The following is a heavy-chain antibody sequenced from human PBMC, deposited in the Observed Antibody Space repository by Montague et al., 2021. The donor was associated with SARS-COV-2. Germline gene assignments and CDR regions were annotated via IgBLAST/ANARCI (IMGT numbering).Heavy chain of an antibody. Sequence: SETLSLTRSVSGASMKSYYWTWVRQPSGKGLQWIGYTYYSGSTSYDPSLQSRLTMTVDTSKNQFTLRLMSVTATDSAVYYCARVEGMIGGITHFDYWGQGLPVTVSS. CDR2: TYYSGST. CDR1: GASMKSYY. D-gene: IGHD2-21*01. J-gene: IGHJ4*02. V-gene: IGHV4-59*01. CDR3: ARVEGMIGGITHFDY.